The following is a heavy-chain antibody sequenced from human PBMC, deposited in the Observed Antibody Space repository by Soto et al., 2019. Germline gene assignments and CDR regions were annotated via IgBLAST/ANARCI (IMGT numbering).Heavy chain of an antibody. J-gene: IGHJ5*02. CDR2: IYQTGSI. Sequence: SETLSLTCAVSGGSINNNFGSWVRQPPGKGLEWIGEIYQTGSINYNPSLRSRVTIAVDKSKNQLSLKVDSVTAADTAFYYCVRGNDNYDFWNHWSLDPWGQGTLVTVSS. CDR1: GGSINNNFG. CDR3: VRGNDNYDFWNHWSLDP. V-gene: IGHV4-4*02. D-gene: IGHD3-3*01.